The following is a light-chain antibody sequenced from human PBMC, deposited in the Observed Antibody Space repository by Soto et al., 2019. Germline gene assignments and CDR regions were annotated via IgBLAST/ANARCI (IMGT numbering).Light chain of an antibody. CDR2: DVN. J-gene: IGLJ2*01. CDR1: RSDVGSYNF. CDR3: CSYAGSYIFVV. Sequence: QAVLTRPASVSGSPGQAITISGSGTRSDVGSYNFVSWYQQHPDKAPKLMIYDVNKRPSGVSNRFSGSKSGNTASLTISGLQAEDEADYYCCSYAGSYIFVVFGGGTKVTVL. V-gene: IGLV2-23*02.